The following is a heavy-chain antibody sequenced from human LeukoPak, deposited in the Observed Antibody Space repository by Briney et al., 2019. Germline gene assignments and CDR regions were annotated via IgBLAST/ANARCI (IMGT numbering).Heavy chain of an antibody. CDR1: GFTFSSYA. Sequence: GRSLRLSCAASGFTFSSYAMHWVRQAPGKGLEWVAVISYDGSNKYYADSVKVRFTISRDNSKNTLYLQMNSLRAEDTAVYYCARLIVVPAARDFDYWGQGTLVTVSS. V-gene: IGHV3-30*04. CDR3: ARLIVVPAARDFDY. CDR2: ISYDGSNK. J-gene: IGHJ4*02. D-gene: IGHD2-2*01.